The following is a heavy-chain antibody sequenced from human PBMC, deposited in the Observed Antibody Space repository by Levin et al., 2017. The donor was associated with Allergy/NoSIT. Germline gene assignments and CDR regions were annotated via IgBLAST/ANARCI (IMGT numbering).Heavy chain of an antibody. CDR1: GGSFSGYY. V-gene: IGHV4-34*01. Sequence: SETLSLTCAVYGGSFSGYYWSWIRQPPGKGLEWIGEINHSGSTNYNPSLKSRVTISVDTSKNQFSLKLSSVTAADTAVYYCARLLEDDDVWGSPTGGFDIWGQGTMVIVSS. J-gene: IGHJ3*02. CDR2: INHSGST. D-gene: IGHD3-16*01. CDR3: ARLLEDDDVWGSPTGGFDI.